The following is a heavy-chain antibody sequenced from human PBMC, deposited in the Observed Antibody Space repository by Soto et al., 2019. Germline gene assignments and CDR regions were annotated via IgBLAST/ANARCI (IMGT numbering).Heavy chain of an antibody. CDR2: IKSKTDGGTT. CDR1: GVTFSNAW. D-gene: IGHD6-6*01. J-gene: IGHJ4*02. Sequence: PGGSLRLSCAASGVTFSNAWMSWVRQAPGKGLEWVGRIKSKTDGGTTDYAAPVKGRFTISRDDSKYTLYLQMNSLKTEDTAVYYCTTGPYMAAGPDYWGQGTLVTVSS. V-gene: IGHV3-15*01. CDR3: TTGPYMAAGPDY.